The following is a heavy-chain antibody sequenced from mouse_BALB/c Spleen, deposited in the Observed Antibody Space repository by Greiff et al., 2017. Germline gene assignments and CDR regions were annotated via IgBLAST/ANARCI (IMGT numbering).Heavy chain of an antibody. V-gene: IGHV3-6*02. J-gene: IGHJ4*01. CDR3: AREGGKIGYAMDY. CDR1: GYSITSGYY. CDR2: ISYDGSN. D-gene: IGHD2-14*01. Sequence: ESGPGLVKPSQSLSLTCSVTGYSITSGYYWNWIRQFPGNKLEWMGYISYDGSNNYNPSLKNRISITRDTSKNQFFLKLNSVTTEDTATYYCAREGGKIGYAMDYWGQGTSVTVSS.